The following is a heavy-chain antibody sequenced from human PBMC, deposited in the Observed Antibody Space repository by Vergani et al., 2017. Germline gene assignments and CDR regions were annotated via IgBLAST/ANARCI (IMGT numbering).Heavy chain of an antibody. CDR1: GGTFSSYA. Sequence: QVQLVQSGAEVKKPGSSVKVSCKASGGTFSSYAISWVRQAPGQGLEWMGGIIPICGTANYAQKFQGRVTITADDSTSTAYMELSSLRSEDTAVYYCAGGTCGGVSVLYGMDVWGQGTTVTVSS. V-gene: IGHV1-69*01. CDR3: AGGTCGGVSVLYGMDV. D-gene: IGHD3-16*01. CDR2: IIPICGTA. J-gene: IGHJ6*02.